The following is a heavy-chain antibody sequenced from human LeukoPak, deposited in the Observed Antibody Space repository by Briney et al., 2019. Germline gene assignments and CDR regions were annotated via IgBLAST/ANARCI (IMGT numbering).Heavy chain of an antibody. J-gene: IGHJ5*02. CDR2: ISSSSSYI. CDR3: ASVVGAIVSSP. Sequence: PGGSLRLSCAASGFTFSSYSMNWVRQAPGKGLEWVSSISSSSSYIYYADSVKGRFTISRDNAKNSLYLQMNSLRAEDTAVYYCASVVGAIVSSPWGQGTLVTVPS. CDR1: GFTFSSYS. V-gene: IGHV3-21*01. D-gene: IGHD1-26*01.